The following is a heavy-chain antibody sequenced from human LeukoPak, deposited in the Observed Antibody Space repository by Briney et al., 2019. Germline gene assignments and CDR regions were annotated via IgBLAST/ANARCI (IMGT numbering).Heavy chain of an antibody. Sequence: SETLSLTCTVSGGSISSSSYYWGWIRQPPGKGLEWIGSIYYSGSTYYKPSLKSRGTISVDTSKNQFSLKLSSVTVADTAVYYCARTGYSSGWYGNFDYWGQGTLVTVSS. CDR1: GGSISSSSYY. CDR3: ARTGYSSGWYGNFDY. D-gene: IGHD6-19*01. CDR2: IYYSGST. V-gene: IGHV4-39*01. J-gene: IGHJ4*02.